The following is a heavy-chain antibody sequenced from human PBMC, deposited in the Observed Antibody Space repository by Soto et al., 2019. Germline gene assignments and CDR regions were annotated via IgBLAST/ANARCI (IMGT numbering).Heavy chain of an antibody. CDR2: FDPEDGNT. CDR3: ARATSYCSGGCCYSEGSVYYYYYYMDV. V-gene: IGHV1-24*01. Sequence: ASVKVSCKVSGYTLTELSLHWLRQAPGKGLEWMGGFDPEDGNTNYAQKFQGRVTMTTDTSTSTAYMELRSLRSDDTAVYYCARATSYCSGGCCYSEGSVYYYYYYMDVWGKGTTVTVSS. D-gene: IGHD2-15*01. J-gene: IGHJ6*03. CDR1: GYTLTELS.